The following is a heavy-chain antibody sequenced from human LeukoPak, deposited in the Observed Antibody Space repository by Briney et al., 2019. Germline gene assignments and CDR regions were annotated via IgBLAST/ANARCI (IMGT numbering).Heavy chain of an antibody. J-gene: IGHJ4*02. Sequence: SVKVSSKASGGTFSSYAISWVRQAPGQGLEWMGGIIPIFGTANYAQKFQGRVTITADESTSTAYMELSSLRSEDTAVYYCARDGVKYYYDSSGYSYFDYWGQGTLVTVSS. CDR1: GGTFSSYA. D-gene: IGHD3-22*01. CDR2: IIPIFGTA. CDR3: ARDGVKYYYDSSGYSYFDY. V-gene: IGHV1-69*13.